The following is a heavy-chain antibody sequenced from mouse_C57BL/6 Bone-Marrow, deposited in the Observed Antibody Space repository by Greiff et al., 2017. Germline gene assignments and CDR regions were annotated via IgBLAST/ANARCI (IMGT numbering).Heavy chain of an antibody. D-gene: IGHD2-4*01. CDR2: IYPGDGDT. J-gene: IGHJ2*01. CDR1: GYAFSSYW. Sequence: QVQLKQSGAELVKPGASVKISCKASGYAFSSYWMNWVKQRPGKGLEWIGQIYPGDGDTNYNGKFKGKATLTAGKSSSTAYMQLSSLTSEDSAVYFCARLGRYDYDDYFDYWGQGTTLTVSS. V-gene: IGHV1-80*01. CDR3: ARLGRYDYDDYFDY.